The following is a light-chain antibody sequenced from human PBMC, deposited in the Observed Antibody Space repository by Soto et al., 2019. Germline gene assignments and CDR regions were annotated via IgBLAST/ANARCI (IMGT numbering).Light chain of an antibody. CDR1: QSISAN. CDR3: QQYADWPRT. CDR2: GMP. Sequence: EIVMTQSPVTLSVSPGERATLSCRASQSISANLAWYQQRPGQAPSLLVYGMPGRADGVPARFTASGSGTEFTLTISSLQPEDFGIYYCQQYADWPRTFRQGTRV. V-gene: IGKV3D-15*01. J-gene: IGKJ1*01.